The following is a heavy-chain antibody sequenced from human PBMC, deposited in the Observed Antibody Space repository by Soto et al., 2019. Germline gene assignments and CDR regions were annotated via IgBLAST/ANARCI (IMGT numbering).Heavy chain of an antibody. Sequence: PSETLSLTCSVYGGSFSGYYWSWIRQPPGKGLEWIGEINHSGSTNYNPSLKSRVTISVDTSKNQFSLKLSSVTAADTAVYYCARGVYWYSSAKYYYYMDVWGKGTTVTVS. CDR3: ARGVYWYSSAKYYYYMDV. J-gene: IGHJ6*03. V-gene: IGHV4-34*01. CDR1: GGSFSGYY. D-gene: IGHD6-19*01. CDR2: INHSGST.